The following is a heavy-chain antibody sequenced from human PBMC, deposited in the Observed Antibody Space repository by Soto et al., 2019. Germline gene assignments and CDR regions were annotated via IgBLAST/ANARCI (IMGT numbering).Heavy chain of an antibody. CDR2: INGDGETT. CDR3: AKAWTITVVNNLGFEY. D-gene: IGHD3-16*01. V-gene: IGHV3-23*01. J-gene: IGHJ4*02. Sequence: VGSLRLSCLVCDFSFVTFSISWFLQAPVKGLEWVSGINGDGETTYYADSVKGRFTVSRDNSKNTLYLQMDSLTADDKALYFCAKAWTITVVNNLGFEYWGQGHLVTVSS. CDR1: DFSFVTFS.